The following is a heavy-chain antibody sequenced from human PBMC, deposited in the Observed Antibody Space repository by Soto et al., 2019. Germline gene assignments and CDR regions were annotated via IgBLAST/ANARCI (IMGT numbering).Heavy chain of an antibody. CDR3: ARELGAYYQSLDP. Sequence: PSETLSLTCTVSGGSISSYYWSWIRQPPGKGLEWIGYVYYSGSTNYNPSLKSRVTISVDTSKNQFSLKLSSVTAADTAVYYCARELGAYYQSLDPWGPGTLVTVSS. V-gene: IGHV4-59*01. J-gene: IGHJ5*02. CDR2: VYYSGST. D-gene: IGHD3-22*01. CDR1: GGSISSYY.